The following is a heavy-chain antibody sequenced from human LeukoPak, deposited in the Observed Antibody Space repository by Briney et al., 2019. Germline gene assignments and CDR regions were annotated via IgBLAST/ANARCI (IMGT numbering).Heavy chain of an antibody. CDR1: GFTFSSYA. CDR2: ISGSGGST. CDR3: ARVAAGYSVNYFDY. D-gene: IGHD4-23*01. Sequence: GGSLRLSCAGSGFTFSSYAMNWVRQAPGKGLEWVSGISGSGGSTYYADSVKGRFTISRDNVENSLYLQMNSLRDEDTAVYYCARVAAGYSVNYFDYWGQGTLVTVSS. J-gene: IGHJ4*02. V-gene: IGHV3-23*01.